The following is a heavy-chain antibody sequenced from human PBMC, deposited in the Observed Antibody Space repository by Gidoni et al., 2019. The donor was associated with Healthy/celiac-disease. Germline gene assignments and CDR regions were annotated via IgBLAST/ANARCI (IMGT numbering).Heavy chain of an antibody. CDR1: GGSISSYY. CDR2: IYYSGST. D-gene: IGHD4-17*01. CDR3: ARAAHDYGDYRRSGGMDV. V-gene: IGHV4-59*08. Sequence: QVQLQESGPGLVKPSETLSLTCTVSGGSISSYYWSWIRPPPGKGLEWIGYIYYSGSTNYNPSLKSRVTISVDTSKNQFSLKLSSVTAADTAVYYCARAAHDYGDYRRSGGMDVWGQGTTVTVSS. J-gene: IGHJ6*02.